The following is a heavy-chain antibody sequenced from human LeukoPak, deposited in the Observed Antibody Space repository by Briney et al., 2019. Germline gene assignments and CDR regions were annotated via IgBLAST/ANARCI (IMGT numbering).Heavy chain of an antibody. Sequence: GGSLRLSCAASGFTVSSNYMSWVRQAPGEGLEWVSVIYSGGSTYYADSVKGRFTISRDNSKNTLYLQMNSLRAEDTAVYYCARHSSGWSFGYWGQGTLVTVSS. D-gene: IGHD6-19*01. CDR2: IYSGGST. CDR1: GFTVSSNY. V-gene: IGHV3-53*01. CDR3: ARHSSGWSFGY. J-gene: IGHJ4*02.